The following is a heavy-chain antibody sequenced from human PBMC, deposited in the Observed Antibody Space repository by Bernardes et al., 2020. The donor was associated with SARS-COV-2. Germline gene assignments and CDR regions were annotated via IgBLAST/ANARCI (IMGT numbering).Heavy chain of an antibody. CDR1: GESFSDYY. Sequence: SETLSLTCAVYGESFSDYYWTWIRQPPGKGLEWIGEISHSGSTNYNPSLKSRVTISVDMSKNQFSLKLNSVTAADTAVYYCAREYSTASRLNWFDPWGQGTLVTVSS. J-gene: IGHJ5*02. D-gene: IGHD6-6*01. CDR3: AREYSTASRLNWFDP. CDR2: ISHSGST. V-gene: IGHV4-34*01.